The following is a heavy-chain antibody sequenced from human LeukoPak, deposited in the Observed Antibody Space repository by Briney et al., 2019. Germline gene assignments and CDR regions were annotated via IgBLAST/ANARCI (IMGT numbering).Heavy chain of an antibody. CDR2: IYYSGST. D-gene: IGHD6-19*01. Sequence: SETLSLTCTVSGGSISSYYWSWIRQPPGKGLEWIGYIYYSGSTNYNPSLKSRVTISVDTSKNQFSLKLSSVTAAGTAVYYCARDRSGWSFDYWGQGTLVTVSS. V-gene: IGHV4-59*01. CDR1: GGSISSYY. CDR3: ARDRSGWSFDY. J-gene: IGHJ4*02.